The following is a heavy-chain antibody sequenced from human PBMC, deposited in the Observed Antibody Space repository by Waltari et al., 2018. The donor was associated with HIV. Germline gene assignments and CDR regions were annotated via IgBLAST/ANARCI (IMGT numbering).Heavy chain of an antibody. CDR1: GASFGCYP. Sequence: HVQLRQRGTKFVKPSETLSPTCGVYGASFGCYPWTWIRQSPEKGLEWMWEIESGGSTKNNPSLRHRMSMSVDAAKHQFSLNVTSATVADTAVYFCAARAHRKGRPFDYWGQGTLVTVSS. CDR2: IESGGST. CDR3: AARAHRKGRPFDY. V-gene: IGHV4-34*01. J-gene: IGHJ4*02.